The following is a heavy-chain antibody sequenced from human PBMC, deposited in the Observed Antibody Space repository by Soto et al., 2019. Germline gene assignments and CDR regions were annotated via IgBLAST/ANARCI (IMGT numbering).Heavy chain of an antibody. CDR2: INPNSGGT. J-gene: IGHJ6*02. CDR3: ARTHGGSWSPHYYYYGMDV. D-gene: IGHD6-13*01. V-gene: IGHV1-2*02. Sequence: ASVKVSCKASGYTFTGYYMHWVRQAPGQGLEWMGWINPNSGGTNYAQKFQGRVTMTRDTSISTAYMELSRLRSDDTAVYYCARTHGGSWSPHYYYYGMDVWGQGTTVTVSS. CDR1: GYTFTGYY.